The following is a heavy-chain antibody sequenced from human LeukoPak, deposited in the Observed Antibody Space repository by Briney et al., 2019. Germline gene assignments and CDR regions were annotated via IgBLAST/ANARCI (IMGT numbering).Heavy chain of an antibody. D-gene: IGHD2-21*02. CDR3: ARGDVVRGVSWFDS. J-gene: IGHJ5*01. V-gene: IGHV5-51*01. CDR2: IYPGDSDT. CDR1: GYTFTSYW. Sequence: GESLKISCQGSGYTFTSYWIGWVRQMPVKGLEWMGSIYPGDSDTKYSPSFQGQVTISVDKSTNTAYLQWKSLKATDTAMYYCARGDVVRGVSWFDSWGQGALVTVSS.